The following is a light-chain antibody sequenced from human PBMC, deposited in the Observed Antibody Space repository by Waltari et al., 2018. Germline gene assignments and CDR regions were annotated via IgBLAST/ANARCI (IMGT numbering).Light chain of an antibody. V-gene: IGLV1-40*01. CDR1: SPNIGADYG. J-gene: IGLJ2*01. CDR3: HSYDRSLDGVV. Sequence: QSVLTQPPSVSGAPGQTVTISCTGSSPNIGADYGVPWYQQLPGTAPKLLIDNGANRPSGVPDRFSGSRSGTSASLAITGLQAEDEADYFCHSYDRSLDGVVFGGGTKLTVL. CDR2: NGA.